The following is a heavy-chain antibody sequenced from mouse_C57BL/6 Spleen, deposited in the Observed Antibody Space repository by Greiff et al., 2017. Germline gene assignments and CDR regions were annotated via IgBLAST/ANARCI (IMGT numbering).Heavy chain of an antibody. CDR3: ARRYGSSMNFDD. V-gene: IGHV1-82*01. J-gene: IGHJ2*01. D-gene: IGHD1-1*01. CDR2: IYPGDGDT. CDR1: GYAFSSSW. Sequence: QVQLQQPGPELVKPGASVKISCKASGYAFSSSWMNWVKQRPGQGLEWIGRIYPGDGDTNYNGKFKGKATLTEDKSSSTAYMQRSSLTSEDSAVYFCARRYGSSMNFDDWGQGTTLTVSS.